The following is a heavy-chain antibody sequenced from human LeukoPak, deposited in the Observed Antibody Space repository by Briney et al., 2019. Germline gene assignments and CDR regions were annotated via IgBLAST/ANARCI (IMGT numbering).Heavy chain of an antibody. CDR1: GGSISSYY. Sequence: SSETLSLTCTVSGGSISSYYWSWIRQPPGKGLEWIGYIYYSGSTDYNPPLKSRVTISVDTSKNQFSLKLSSVTAADTAVYYCAREGVTKYYFDYWGQGTLVTVSS. CDR3: AREGVTKYYFDY. V-gene: IGHV4-59*01. J-gene: IGHJ4*02. D-gene: IGHD4-11*01. CDR2: IYYSGST.